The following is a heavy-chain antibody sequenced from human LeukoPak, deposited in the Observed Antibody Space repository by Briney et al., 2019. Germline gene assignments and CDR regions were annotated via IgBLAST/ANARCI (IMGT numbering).Heavy chain of an antibody. V-gene: IGHV3-9*01. CDR3: AKAHYYDSSGPADY. J-gene: IGHJ4*02. CDR2: ISWNSGSI. CDR1: GFTFDDYA. Sequence: GGSLRLSCAASGFTFDDYAMHWVRQAPGKGLEWVSGISWNSGSIGYADSVKGRFTISRDNAKNSLYLRMNSLRAEDTALYYCAKAHYYDSSGPADYWGQGTLVTVSS. D-gene: IGHD3-22*01.